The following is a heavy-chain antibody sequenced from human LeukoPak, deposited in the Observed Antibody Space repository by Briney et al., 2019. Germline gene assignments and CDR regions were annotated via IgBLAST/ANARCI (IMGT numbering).Heavy chain of an antibody. V-gene: IGHV3-74*01. CDR3: AKGSGSYLVYFQH. CDR1: GFTFSSYW. D-gene: IGHD1-26*01. CDR2: INSDGSST. Sequence: GSLRLSCAASGFTFSSYWMHWVRQAPGKGLVWVSRINSDGSSTSYADSVKGRFTISRDNAKNTLYLQMNSLRAEDTAVYYCAKGSGSYLVYFQHWGQGTLVTVSS. J-gene: IGHJ1*01.